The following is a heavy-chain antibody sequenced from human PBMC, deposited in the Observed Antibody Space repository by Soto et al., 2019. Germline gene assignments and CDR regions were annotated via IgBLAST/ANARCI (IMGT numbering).Heavy chain of an antibody. J-gene: IGHJ6*02. Sequence: EVQLLESGGGLVQPGGSLRLSFAGSGFTFSDCAMSWVRQAPGKGLEWVSAISGGGFSTYYANSVKGRFTISRDNSKNTMFLQMNSLRAEDTALYYCAKALWGATVVSEYYYGMDAWGQGTTVTVSS. CDR1: GFTFSDCA. V-gene: IGHV3-23*01. CDR2: ISGGGFST. D-gene: IGHD4-17*01. CDR3: AKALWGATVVSEYYYGMDA.